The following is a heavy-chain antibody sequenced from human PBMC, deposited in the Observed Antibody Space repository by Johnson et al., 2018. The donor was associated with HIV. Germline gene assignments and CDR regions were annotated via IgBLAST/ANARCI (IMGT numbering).Heavy chain of an antibody. V-gene: IGHV3-20*04. Sequence: VQLVESGGGVVQPGRSLRLSCAASAFTFSSFGMHWVRQSPGKGLEWVSGINWNGGSTGYADSVKGRFTISRDNAKNSLYLQMNSLRAEDTALYYCARVQSGSYWGPYHGFDIWGQGTMVTVSS. D-gene: IGHD1-26*01. CDR3: ARVQSGSYWGPYHGFDI. CDR2: INWNGGST. J-gene: IGHJ3*02. CDR1: AFTFSSFG.